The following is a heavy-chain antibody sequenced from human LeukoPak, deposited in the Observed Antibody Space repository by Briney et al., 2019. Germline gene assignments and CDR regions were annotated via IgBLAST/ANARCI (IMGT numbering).Heavy chain of an antibody. D-gene: IGHD2-2*01. CDR3: ARDRQLLLDY. V-gene: IGHV1-69*05. CDR2: IIPIFGTA. Sequence: APVKVSCKASGGTFSSYAISWVRQAPGQGLEWMGGIIPIFGTANYAQKFQGRVTITTDESTSTAYMELSSLRSEDTAVYYCARDRQLLLDYWGQGTLVTVSS. CDR1: GGTFSSYA. J-gene: IGHJ4*02.